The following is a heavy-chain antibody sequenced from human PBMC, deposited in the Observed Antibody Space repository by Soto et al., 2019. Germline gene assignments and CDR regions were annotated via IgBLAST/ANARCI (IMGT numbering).Heavy chain of an antibody. J-gene: IGHJ6*02. D-gene: IGHD4-17*01. V-gene: IGHV4-31*03. CDR2: IYYSGST. CDR1: GGSISSGGYY. Sequence: QVQLQESGPGLVKPSQTLSLTCTVSGGSISSGGYYWSWIRQHPGKGLEWIGYIYYSGSTYYNPSFKSRVTISVDTSKNQFSLKLSSVTAADTAVYYCARDRNGDYGYYYYGMDVWGQGTTVTVSS. CDR3: ARDRNGDYGYYYYGMDV.